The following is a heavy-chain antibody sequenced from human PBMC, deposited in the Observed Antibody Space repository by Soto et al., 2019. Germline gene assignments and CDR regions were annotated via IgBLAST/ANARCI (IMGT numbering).Heavy chain of an antibody. Sequence: SETQPLTCAVSGGSISSGGYSWSWIRQPPGKGLEWIGYIYHSGSTYYNPSLKSRVTISVDRSKNQFSLKLSSVTAADTAVYYCARDRRTYGMDVWGQGTTVTGAS. CDR3: ARDRRTYGMDV. J-gene: IGHJ6*02. V-gene: IGHV4-30-2*01. CDR1: GGSISSGGYS. CDR2: IYHSGST.